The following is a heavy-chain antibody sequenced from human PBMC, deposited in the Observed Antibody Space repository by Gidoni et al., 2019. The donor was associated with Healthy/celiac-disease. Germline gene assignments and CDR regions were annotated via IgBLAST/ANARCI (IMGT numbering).Heavy chain of an antibody. V-gene: IGHV4-31*03. CDR1: CGSISSGGYY. D-gene: IGHD3-3*01. CDR3: ARAESIFGVVIIGRYFDY. Sequence: QVQLQESGPGLVKPSKTLSLTCTVSCGSISSGGYYWSWIRQHPGKGLEWIGYIYDSGSTSYNPSLKCRVTISVDTSKNQFSLKLSSVTAADTAVYYCARAESIFGVVIIGRYFDYWGQGTLVTVSS. CDR2: IYDSGST. J-gene: IGHJ4*02.